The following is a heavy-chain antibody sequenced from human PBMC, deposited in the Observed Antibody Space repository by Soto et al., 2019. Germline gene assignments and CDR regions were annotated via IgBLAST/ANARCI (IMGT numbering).Heavy chain of an antibody. Sequence: QVQLVESGGGVVQPGRSLRLSCAASGFTFSSYGMHWVRQAPGKGLEWVAVIWYDGSNKYYADSVKGRFTISRDKSKNTLYLQMTSLRAEDTAVYYCAREDVLLWFGELGPLDYWGQGTLVTVSS. D-gene: IGHD3-10*01. CDR3: AREDVLLWFGELGPLDY. J-gene: IGHJ4*02. CDR1: GFTFSSYG. V-gene: IGHV3-33*01. CDR2: IWYDGSNK.